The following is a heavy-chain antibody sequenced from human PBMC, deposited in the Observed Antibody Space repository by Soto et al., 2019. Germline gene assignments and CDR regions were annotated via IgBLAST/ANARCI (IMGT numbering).Heavy chain of an antibody. CDR1: GGTFSSYA. D-gene: IGHD3-22*01. V-gene: IGHV1-69*01. CDR3: ARGGYYYDSSGYSEIDY. CDR2: IIPIFGTA. Sequence: QVQLVQSGAEVKTPGSSVKVSCKASGGTFSSYAISWVRQAPGQGLEWMGGIIPIFGTANYAQKFQGRVTITADESTSTAYMELSSLRSEDTAVYYCARGGYYYDSSGYSEIDYWGQGTLVTVSS. J-gene: IGHJ4*02.